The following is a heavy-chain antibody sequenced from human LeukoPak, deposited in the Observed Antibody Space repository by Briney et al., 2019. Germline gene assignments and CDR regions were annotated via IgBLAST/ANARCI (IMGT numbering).Heavy chain of an antibody. D-gene: IGHD3-22*01. V-gene: IGHV1-2*02. J-gene: IGHJ4*02. CDR2: INPNSGGT. Sequence: ASVKVSCKASGYTFTGYYMHWVRQAPGQGLEWMGWINPNSGGTSYAQKFQGRVTMTRDTSISTAYMELSRLRSDDTAVYYCARDPGRRLYYHDSSGYYPEDYWGQGTLVTVSS. CDR1: GYTFTGYY. CDR3: ARDPGRRLYYHDSSGYYPEDY.